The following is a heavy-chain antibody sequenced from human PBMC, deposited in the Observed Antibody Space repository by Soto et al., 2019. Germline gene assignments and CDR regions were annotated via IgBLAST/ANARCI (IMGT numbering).Heavy chain of an antibody. CDR3: ARHVVESLSFGERHHQFDY. CDR2: FYYTGIT. V-gene: IGHV4-59*08. Sequence: SETLSLTCTVSGGSISNYYWSWIRQPPGKGLEWIGYFYYTGITNYNPSLKSRISMSVDTSKNQFSLKLSSVTAADTAVYYCARHVVESLSFGERHHQFDYWGHGTLVTVSS. J-gene: IGHJ4*01. D-gene: IGHD3-10*01. CDR1: GGSISNYY.